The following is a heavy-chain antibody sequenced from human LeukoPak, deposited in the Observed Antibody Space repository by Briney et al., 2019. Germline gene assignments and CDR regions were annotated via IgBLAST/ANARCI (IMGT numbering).Heavy chain of an antibody. J-gene: IGHJ6*02. CDR2: IYHSGST. V-gene: IGHV4-30-2*01. D-gene: IGHD6-25*01. Sequence: ASQTLSLTCAVSGGSISSGGYSWSWIRQPPGKGLEWIGYIYHSGSTYYNPSLKSRVTISVDTSKNQFSLKLSSVTAADTAVYYCARDGSSGVWGQGTTVAVSS. CDR1: GGSISSGGYS. CDR3: ARDGSSGV.